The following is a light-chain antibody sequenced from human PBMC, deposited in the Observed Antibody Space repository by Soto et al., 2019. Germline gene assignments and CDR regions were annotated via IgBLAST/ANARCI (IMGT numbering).Light chain of an antibody. Sequence: PMTQSPSSLSASVGDRVTITCRASQSISTYLNWYQQKPGKTPKLLIYAASSLQSGVPSRFSGSGSGADFTLTISSLQPEDFATYYCQQSYSTQYTFGQGTKLEIK. V-gene: IGKV1-39*01. CDR1: QSISTY. CDR3: QQSYSTQYT. J-gene: IGKJ2*01. CDR2: AAS.